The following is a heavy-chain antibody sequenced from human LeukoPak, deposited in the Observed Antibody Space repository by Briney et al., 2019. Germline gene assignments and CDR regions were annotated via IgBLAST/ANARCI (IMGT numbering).Heavy chain of an antibody. V-gene: IGHV4-39*01. D-gene: IGHD3-16*02. CDR3: ARRAYSYGFRFDP. Sequence: SETLSLTCAVSGDSISGSSYYWAWIRQPPGKGLEWIVSIDYSGSAVYNPSPNSRLTISVDTSKNQVSLKVPSVTAANTAVYYCARRAYSYGFRFDPWGQGTLVIVSS. CDR2: IDYSGSA. CDR1: GDSISGSSYY. J-gene: IGHJ5*02.